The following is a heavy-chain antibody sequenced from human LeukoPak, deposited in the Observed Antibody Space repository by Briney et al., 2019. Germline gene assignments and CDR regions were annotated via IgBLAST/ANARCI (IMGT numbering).Heavy chain of an antibody. CDR1: RYTFTGYY. J-gene: IGHJ4*02. Sequence: ASVKVSCNASRYTFTGYYMHWVRQAPGQGLEWMGRINPNSGGTNYAQKFQGRVTMTRDTSISTAYMELSRLRSDDTAVYYCARDRQLYYYDSSGYYWYWGQGTLVTVSS. CDR2: INPNSGGT. V-gene: IGHV1-2*06. CDR3: ARDRQLYYYDSSGYYWY. D-gene: IGHD3-22*01.